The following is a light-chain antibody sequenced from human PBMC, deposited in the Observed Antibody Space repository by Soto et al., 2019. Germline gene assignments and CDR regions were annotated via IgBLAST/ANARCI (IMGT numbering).Light chain of an antibody. CDR1: QSLVYSDGNTY. CDR3: MQGPHWPKT. V-gene: IGKV2-30*01. J-gene: IGKJ1*01. CDR2: KVS. Sequence: DVVMTQSPLSLPVTLGQPASISCRSSQSLVYSDGNTYLNWFQQRPGQSPRRLIYKVSNRDSGVPDRFRDSGSGTDFTLKISRVEAEDVGVYYCMQGPHWPKTFGQGTKVEIK.